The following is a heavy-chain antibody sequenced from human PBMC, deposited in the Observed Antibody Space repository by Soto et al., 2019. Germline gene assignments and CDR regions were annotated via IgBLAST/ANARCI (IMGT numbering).Heavy chain of an antibody. J-gene: IGHJ4*02. CDR3: AHGSGWLSDY. CDR2: IYWDDDN. V-gene: IGHV2-5*02. Sequence: QITLKESGPPLVKPTQTLTLTCSFSGFSLTSTAVGVNWIRHPPGKALEWLALIYWDDDNHFSPSLKSRLSVTKDTSKNQVVLTMTNMDPVDTATYYCAHGSGWLSDYWGQGILVTVSS. D-gene: IGHD6-19*01. CDR1: GFSLTSTAVG.